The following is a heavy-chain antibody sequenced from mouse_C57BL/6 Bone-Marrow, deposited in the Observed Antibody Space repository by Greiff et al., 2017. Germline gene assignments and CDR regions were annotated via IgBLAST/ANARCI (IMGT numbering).Heavy chain of an antibody. J-gene: IGHJ2*01. V-gene: IGHV14-4*01. CDR2: IDPENGDT. CDR1: GFNIKDDY. D-gene: IGHD1-1*01. Sequence: EVQLQQSGAELVRPGASVKLSCTASGFNIKDDYMHWVKQRPEQGLEWIGWIDPENGDTEYASKCQGKATITADTSSNTAYLQLSSLTSEDTAVYYCTTGSVDYWGKGTTLTVSS. CDR3: TTGSVDY.